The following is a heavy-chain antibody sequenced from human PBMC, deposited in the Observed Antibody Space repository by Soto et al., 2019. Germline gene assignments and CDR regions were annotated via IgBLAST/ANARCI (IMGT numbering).Heavy chain of an antibody. CDR1: RFTFSSYW. Sequence: EERLVESGGGSVQPGGSLRLSCAASRFTFSSYWMYWVRQAPGKGLVWVSRINSDGSSTRYADSVKGRFSISRDNSKSTLYLQMNTLRAEDMAVYYCARRRERYYYCLDVWGQGNTLTVS. D-gene: IGHD1-26*01. V-gene: IGHV3-74*01. J-gene: IGHJ6*02. CDR2: INSDGSST. CDR3: ARRRERYYYCLDV.